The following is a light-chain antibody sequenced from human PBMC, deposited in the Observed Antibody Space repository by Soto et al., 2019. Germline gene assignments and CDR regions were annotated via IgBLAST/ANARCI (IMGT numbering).Light chain of an antibody. CDR3: QQYNTWPLT. V-gene: IGKV3-15*01. Sequence: ETVMTQSPATLSVSPGERPTLSCRASQSVSSNLAWYQQKPGQAPRLLIYDASTRATGIPARFSGSGSGTEFTLTISSLQSEGFAVYYCQQYNTWPLTFGPGTKVDIK. CDR1: QSVSSN. CDR2: DAS. J-gene: IGKJ3*01.